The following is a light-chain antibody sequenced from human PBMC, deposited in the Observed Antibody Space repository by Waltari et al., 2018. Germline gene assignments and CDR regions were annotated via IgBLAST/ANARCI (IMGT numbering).Light chain of an antibody. J-gene: IGKJ1*01. Sequence: VMPQSPVSLPVSPAEPASLSCRSSQSLLHRTGYNYLDWYLQKPGQSPQLLIYLGSNRASGVPDRFSGSGSGTDFTLKISRVEAEDVGVYYCMQALQSPRTFGQGTKVEIK. CDR2: LGS. CDR3: MQALQSPRT. CDR1: QSLLHRTGYNY. V-gene: IGKV2-28*01.